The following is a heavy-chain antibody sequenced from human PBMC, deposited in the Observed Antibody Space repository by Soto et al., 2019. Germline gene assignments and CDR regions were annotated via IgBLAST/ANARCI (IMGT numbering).Heavy chain of an antibody. CDR2: IYYSGST. Sequence: SETLSLTCTVSGGSISSGGYYWSWIRQHPGKGLEWIGYIYYSGSTYYNPSLKSRVTISVDTSKNQFSLKLSSVTAADTAVYYCASCGGSCYWATLLDYWGQGTLVTVSS. D-gene: IGHD2-15*01. CDR3: ASCGGSCYWATLLDY. J-gene: IGHJ4*02. V-gene: IGHV4-31*03. CDR1: GGSISSGGYY.